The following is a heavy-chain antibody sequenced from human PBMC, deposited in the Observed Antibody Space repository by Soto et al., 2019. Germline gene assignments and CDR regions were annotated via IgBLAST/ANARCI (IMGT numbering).Heavy chain of an antibody. J-gene: IGHJ6*02. Sequence: QVQVVESGGGVVQPGRSLRLSCEASGFTFSSFGMHWVRQAPGKGLEWVSLIWYDGSKKSYGDSVKGRFTISRDNSRDTVYLQRNSLRADDTAVYYCARAASYYSLWSGYYPSRNGMDVWGQGTTVTVSS. V-gene: IGHV3-33*01. D-gene: IGHD3-3*01. CDR1: GFTFSSFG. CDR2: IWYDGSKK. CDR3: ARAASYYSLWSGYYPSRNGMDV.